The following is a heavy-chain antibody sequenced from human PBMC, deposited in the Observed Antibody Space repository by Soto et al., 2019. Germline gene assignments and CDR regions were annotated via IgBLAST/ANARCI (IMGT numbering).Heavy chain of an antibody. V-gene: IGHV3-23*01. J-gene: IGHJ4*02. CDR3: AKRPLTAAGFDY. CDR2: ITGSGVGT. Sequence: EVQLLESGGGLVQPGGSLRLSCAASGFTFSNYAMNWFRQAPGKWLEWVSVITGSGVGTYFVDSVKGRFTISTDNSMNTVYLQMHSPRAEDTAVYYCAKRPLTAAGFDYWGPGTLVTVSS. CDR1: GFTFSNYA. D-gene: IGHD6-13*01.